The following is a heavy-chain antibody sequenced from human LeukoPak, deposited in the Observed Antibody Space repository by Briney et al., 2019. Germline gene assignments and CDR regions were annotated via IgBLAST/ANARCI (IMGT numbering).Heavy chain of an antibody. CDR2: IYPGDSDT. J-gene: IGHJ5*02. CDR3: ARRPLRSQNWFSP. CDR1: GDRFTNYW. Sequence: GESLKISCKGSGDRFTNYWIGWVRQMPGKGLEWRGIIYPGDSDTRYSPSFQGQVTISADRATSTAYLQWSSLKASDSAMYYCARRPLRSQNWFSPWGRGTLVTVSS. D-gene: IGHD3-10*01. V-gene: IGHV5-51*01.